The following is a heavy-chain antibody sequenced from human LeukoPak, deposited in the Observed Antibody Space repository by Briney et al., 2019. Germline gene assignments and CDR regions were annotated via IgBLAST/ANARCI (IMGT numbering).Heavy chain of an antibody. V-gene: IGHV3-9*01. CDR2: ISWNSGSI. J-gene: IGHJ2*01. CDR3: ARDEVGVTRPWYFDL. Sequence: GGSLRLSCAASGFTFDDYAMHWVRQAPGKGLEWVSGISWNSGSIGYADSVKGRFTISRDNAKNSLYLQMNSLRAEDTALYHCARDEVGVTRPWYFDLWGRGTLVTVSS. CDR1: GFTFDDYA. D-gene: IGHD2-15*01.